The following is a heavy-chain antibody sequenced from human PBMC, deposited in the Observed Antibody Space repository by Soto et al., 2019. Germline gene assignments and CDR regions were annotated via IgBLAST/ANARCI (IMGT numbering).Heavy chain of an antibody. Sequence: QVQLVQSGAEVKKPGSSVKVSCKASGGTFSSYAISWVRQAPGQGLEWMGGIIPIFGTANYAQKFQGRVTITADDSTSTAYMELSSLRSEDTAVYYCARDLRIWSGYYGQFWFAPWGQGTLVTVSS. CDR1: GGTFSSYA. CDR3: ARDLRIWSGYYGQFWFAP. V-gene: IGHV1-69*12. CDR2: IIPIFGTA. J-gene: IGHJ5*02. D-gene: IGHD3-3*01.